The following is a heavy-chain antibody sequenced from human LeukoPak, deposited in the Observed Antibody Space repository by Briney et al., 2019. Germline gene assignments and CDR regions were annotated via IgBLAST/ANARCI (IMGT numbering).Heavy chain of an antibody. CDR3: ARALVVVAPGAFDI. J-gene: IGHJ3*02. V-gene: IGHV4-31*03. Sequence: TLSLPCTVSGGSISSGGYYWSWIRQHPGKGLEWIGYIYYSGSTYYNPSLKSRVTISVDTSKNQFSLKLSSVTAADTAVYYCARALVVVAPGAFDIWGQGTMVTVSS. D-gene: IGHD2-21*01. CDR2: IYYSGST. CDR1: GGSISSGGYY.